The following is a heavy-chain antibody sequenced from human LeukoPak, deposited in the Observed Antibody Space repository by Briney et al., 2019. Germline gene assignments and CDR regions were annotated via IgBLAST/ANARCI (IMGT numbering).Heavy chain of an antibody. V-gene: IGHV3-30*18. Sequence: PGRSLRLSCAASGFSFSTYGMHWVRQAPGKGLEWVAFISYDGSNKSYADSVKDRFTISRDNSKNTLYLQMESLRAEDTAVYYCAKAYCSGGSCYRSYFDYWGQGTLVTASS. CDR2: ISYDGSNK. J-gene: IGHJ4*02. D-gene: IGHD2-15*01. CDR1: GFSFSTYG. CDR3: AKAYCSGGSCYRSYFDY.